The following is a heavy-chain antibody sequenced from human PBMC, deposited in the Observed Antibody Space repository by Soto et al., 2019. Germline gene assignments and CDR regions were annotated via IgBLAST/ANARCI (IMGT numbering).Heavy chain of an antibody. D-gene: IGHD2-2*01. CDR1: GFTFPSHA. CDR2: ISYDEIDK. J-gene: IGHJ6*02. V-gene: IGHV3-30*18. Sequence: GGSLRLSCAASGFTFPSHAMHRVRQTPGKGLEWVAAISYDEIDKKYASSVKGRFTVSRDNVKNTLSLQMNSLRPEVTAVYYCAKDSGYQLPDNYFYYGLDVWGQGTTVTV. CDR3: AKDSGYQLPDNYFYYGLDV.